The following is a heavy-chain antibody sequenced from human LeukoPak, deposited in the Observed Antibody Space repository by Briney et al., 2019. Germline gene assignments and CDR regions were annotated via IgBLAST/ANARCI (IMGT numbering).Heavy chain of an antibody. CDR3: ARGYSSPDY. V-gene: IGHV3-66*01. D-gene: IGHD6-13*01. CDR1: GVTVSSNY. J-gene: IGHJ4*02. CDR2: IYNDGST. Sequence: GSLRLSCAASGVTVSSNYMSWVRQAPGKGLEWVSVIYNDGSTFYADSVRGRFTVSRDNSKNTLYLQMNSLRAEDTAVYYCARGYSSPDYWGQGTLVTVSS.